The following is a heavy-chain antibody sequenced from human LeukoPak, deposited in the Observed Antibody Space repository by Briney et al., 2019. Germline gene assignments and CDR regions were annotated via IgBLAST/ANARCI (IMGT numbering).Heavy chain of an antibody. CDR3: ARDGTYYYDSSGYDY. CDR1: GYTFTMYG. V-gene: IGHV1-18*01. D-gene: IGHD3-22*01. J-gene: IGHJ4*02. Sequence: ASVKVSCKASGYTFTMYGITWVRQAPGQGLEWMGWISAYNDNTNYAQNLQDRVTMTTDTSTSTAYMELRSLRSDDTAVYYCARDGTYYYDSSGYDYWGQGTLVTVSS. CDR2: ISAYNDNT.